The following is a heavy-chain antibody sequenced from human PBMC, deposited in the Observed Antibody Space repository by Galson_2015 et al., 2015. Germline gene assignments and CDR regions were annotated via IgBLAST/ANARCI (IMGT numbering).Heavy chain of an antibody. CDR1: GFTFSQAW. Sequence: SLRLSCAASGFTFSQAWMSWVRQAPGKGLEWVGRVKSKTDGGTTDYAAPVKGRFTISRDDSKNTLYLQMNCLKTEDTAVYYCTTDVPYGSGSYYNVWFDPWGQGTLVTVSS. J-gene: IGHJ5*02. V-gene: IGHV3-15*01. CDR3: TTDVPYGSGSYYNVWFDP. CDR2: VKSKTDGGTT. D-gene: IGHD3-10*01.